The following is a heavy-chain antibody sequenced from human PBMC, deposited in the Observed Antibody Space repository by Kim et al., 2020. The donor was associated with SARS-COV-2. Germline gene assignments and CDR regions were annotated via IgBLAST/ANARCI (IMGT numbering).Heavy chain of an antibody. D-gene: IGHD3-10*01. Sequence: SETLSLTCTVSGGSISSYYWSWIRQPPGKGLEWIEYIYYSGSTNYNPSLKSRVTISVDTSKNQFSLKVSSVTAADTAVYYCARCLSAGPIDYWGQGTLVTVSS. CDR3: ARCLSAGPIDY. V-gene: IGHV4-59*01. CDR1: GGSISSYY. J-gene: IGHJ4*02. CDR2: IYYSGST.